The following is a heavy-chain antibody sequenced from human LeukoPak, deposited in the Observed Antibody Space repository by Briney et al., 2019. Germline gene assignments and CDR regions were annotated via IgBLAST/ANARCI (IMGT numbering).Heavy chain of an antibody. D-gene: IGHD3-3*01. CDR3: AREPRVRFLEWPLDY. Sequence: SVKVSCKASGGTFSSYAISWVRQAPGQGLEWMGRIIPIFGTANYAQKFQGRVTITTDESTSTAYMELSSLRSEDTAVYYRAREPRVRFLEWPLDYWGQGTLVTVSS. V-gene: IGHV1-69*05. CDR2: IIPIFGTA. CDR1: GGTFSSYA. J-gene: IGHJ4*02.